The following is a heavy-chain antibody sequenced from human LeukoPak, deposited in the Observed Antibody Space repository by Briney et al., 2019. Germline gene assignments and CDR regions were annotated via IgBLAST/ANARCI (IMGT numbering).Heavy chain of an antibody. V-gene: IGHV4-59*12. CDR1: DGSINGYY. D-gene: IGHD6-6*01. CDR2: IYHSGST. CDR3: ARDAAKYSSSSAFDI. J-gene: IGHJ3*02. Sequence: SETLSLTCTVSDGSINGYYWSWIRQPPGKGLEWIGYIYHSGSTYYNPSLKSRVTISVDRSKNQFSLKLSSVTAADTAVYYCARDAAKYSSSSAFDIWGQGTMVTVSS.